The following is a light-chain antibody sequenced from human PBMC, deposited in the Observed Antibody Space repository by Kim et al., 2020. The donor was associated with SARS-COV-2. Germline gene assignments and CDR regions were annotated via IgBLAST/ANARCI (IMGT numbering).Light chain of an antibody. V-gene: IGKV4-1*01. CDR1: QNILHNSNNKNY. CDR3: QQYYDSPLT. J-gene: IGKJ1*01. CDR2: WAS. Sequence: ATINCQSSQNILHNSNNKNYLAWYQQKPGQPPKLLIYWASTREAGVPDRFSGSGSGADFTLTISSLQAEDVAVYYCQQYYDSPLTFGQGTKVDIK.